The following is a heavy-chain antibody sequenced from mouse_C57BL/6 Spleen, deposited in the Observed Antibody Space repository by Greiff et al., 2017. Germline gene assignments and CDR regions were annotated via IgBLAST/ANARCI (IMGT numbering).Heavy chain of an antibody. CDR1: GYTFTSYW. CDR3: ASQEYYGSSSHWYFDV. Sequence: VQLQQPGAELVMPGASVKLSCKASGYTFTSYWMHWVKQRPGQGLEWIGEIDPSDSYTNYNQKFKGKTTLTVDQSSSTAYMQLSSLTSEDSAVYYCASQEYYGSSSHWYFDVWGTGTTVTVSS. J-gene: IGHJ1*03. CDR2: IDPSDSYT. D-gene: IGHD1-1*01. V-gene: IGHV1-69*01.